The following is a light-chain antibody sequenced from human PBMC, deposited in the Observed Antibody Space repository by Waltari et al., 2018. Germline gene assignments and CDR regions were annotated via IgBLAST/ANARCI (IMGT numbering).Light chain of an antibody. CDR2: WAS. Sequence: DIVMTQSPDSLAVSLGERAPINCKSSQSVLYSSKNKNYLAWYHQKPGQPPKLLIYWASTRESGVPDRFSGSGSGTDFTLTISSLQAEDVAVYYCQEYYGTPPDTFGQGTKLEIK. J-gene: IGKJ2*01. CDR3: QEYYGTPPDT. CDR1: QSVLYSSKNKNY. V-gene: IGKV4-1*01.